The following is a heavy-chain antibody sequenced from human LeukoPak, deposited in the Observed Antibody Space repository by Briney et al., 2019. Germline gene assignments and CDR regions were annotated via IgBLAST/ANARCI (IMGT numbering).Heavy chain of an antibody. Sequence: PSETLSLTCTVSGGSIGSGNYYWSWIRQPAGKGLEWIGHIYISGSTNYNPSLMSRVTISLDTSKNQFSLKLSSVTAADTAVYYCARGRTYGSGSYDWGKGTTVTISS. CDR2: IYISGST. CDR1: GGSIGSGNYY. V-gene: IGHV4-61*09. J-gene: IGHJ6*04. D-gene: IGHD3-10*01. CDR3: ARGRTYGSGSYD.